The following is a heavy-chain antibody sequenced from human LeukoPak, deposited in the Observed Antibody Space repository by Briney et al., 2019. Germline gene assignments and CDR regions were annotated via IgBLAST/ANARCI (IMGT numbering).Heavy chain of an antibody. CDR3: ARDRPRYSSGWNAFDI. Sequence: SETQSLTCTVSGGSISSYYWSWIRQPPGKGLEWIGYIYYSGSTNYNPSLKSRVTISVDTSKNQFSLKLSSVTAADTAVYYCARDRPRYSSGWNAFDIWGQGTMVTVSS. CDR1: GGSISSYY. J-gene: IGHJ3*02. V-gene: IGHV4-59*01. CDR2: IYYSGST. D-gene: IGHD6-19*01.